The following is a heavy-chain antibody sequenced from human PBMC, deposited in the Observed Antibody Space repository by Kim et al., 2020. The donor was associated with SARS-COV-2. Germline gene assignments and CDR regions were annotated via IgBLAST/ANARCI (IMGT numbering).Heavy chain of an antibody. D-gene: IGHD3-10*01. CDR3: ARGADALLLLFGEPPGGMDV. V-gene: IGHV4-59*01. Sequence: SETLSLTCTVSGGSISSYYWSWIRQPPGKGLEWIGYIYYSGSTNYNPSLKSRVTISVDTSKNQFSLKLSSVTAADTAVYYCARGADALLLLFGEPPGGMDVCGQGATVTVSS. CDR1: GGSISSYY. CDR2: IYYSGST. J-gene: IGHJ6*02.